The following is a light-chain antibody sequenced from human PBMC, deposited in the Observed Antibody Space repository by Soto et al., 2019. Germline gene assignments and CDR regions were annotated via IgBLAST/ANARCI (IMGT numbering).Light chain of an antibody. Sequence: IVLSQSPATLSLSPGKRATLSCRASQSVSSSYLAWYQQKPGQAPRLLIYDASNRATGIPARFSGSGSGTDFTLTISRLEPEDFAVYYCEQYGSSPRTFGQGTKVDIK. J-gene: IGKJ1*01. CDR3: EQYGSSPRT. CDR2: DAS. CDR1: QSVSSSY. V-gene: IGKV3-20*01.